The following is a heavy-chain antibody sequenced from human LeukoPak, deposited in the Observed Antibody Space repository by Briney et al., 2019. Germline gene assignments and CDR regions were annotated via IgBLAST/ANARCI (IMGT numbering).Heavy chain of an antibody. CDR1: GGSISTYY. CDR2: IYYSGST. Sequence: PSETLSLTCTVSGGSISTYYWSWIRQPPGKGLEWIGYIYYSGSTNYNPAPKSRVTISVDTSKNQFSLKLSSVTAADTAVYFCARDGGSGWSFRYDYWGQGTLVTVSS. V-gene: IGHV4-59*01. D-gene: IGHD6-19*01. CDR3: ARDGGSGWSFRYDY. J-gene: IGHJ4*02.